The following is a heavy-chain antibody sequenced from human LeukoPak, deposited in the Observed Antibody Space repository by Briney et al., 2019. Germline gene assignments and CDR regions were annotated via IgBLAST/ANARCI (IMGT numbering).Heavy chain of an antibody. J-gene: IGHJ4*02. CDR1: GYTFTSYY. CDR2: SNPNGDST. V-gene: IGHV1-46*01. D-gene: IGHD2-8*01. CDR3: ARDRRGLSYGVCYPNY. Sequence: ASVKVSCKASGYTFTSYYMHWVRQATGQGLEWLGISNPNGDSTSYAQKFQGRVTMTRDTSTSTVYMELSSLRSEDTAVYYCARDRRGLSYGVCYPNYWGQGTLVTVSS.